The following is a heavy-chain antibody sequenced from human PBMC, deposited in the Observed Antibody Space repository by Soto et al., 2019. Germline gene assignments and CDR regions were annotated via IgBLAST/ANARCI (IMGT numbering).Heavy chain of an antibody. CDR2: INPNSGNT. D-gene: IGHD3-22*01. J-gene: IGHJ5*02. CDR3: ARYLRGYSNWFDP. CDR1: GYTFSDYY. Sequence: QVQVEQSGAEVKKPGASVKVSCKTSGYTFSDYYMHWVRQAPGQGLEWMGWINPNSGNTDYAQKFPGRVTMTSDTSITTAYMELTSLRSDDTAIYYCARYLRGYSNWFDPWGQGTLVTVSS. V-gene: IGHV1-2*02.